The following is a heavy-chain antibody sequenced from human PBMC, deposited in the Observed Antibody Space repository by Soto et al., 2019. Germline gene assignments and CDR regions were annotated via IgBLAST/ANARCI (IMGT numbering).Heavy chain of an antibody. V-gene: IGHV4-59*01. J-gene: IGHJ5*02. D-gene: IGHD6-13*01. CDR1: GGSISSYY. Sequence: PSETLSLTCTVSGGSISSYYWSWIRQPPGKGLEWIGYIYYSGSTNHNPSLKSRVTISVDTSKNQFSLRLSSVTAADTAVYYCARVPYSSSWYDNWFDPWGQGALVTVSS. CDR2: IYYSGST. CDR3: ARVPYSSSWYDNWFDP.